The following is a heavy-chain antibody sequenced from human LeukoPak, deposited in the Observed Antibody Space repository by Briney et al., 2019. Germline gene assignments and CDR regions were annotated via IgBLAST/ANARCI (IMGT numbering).Heavy chain of an antibody. D-gene: IGHD3-3*01. CDR3: ARFPLGTNTIPS. Sequence: PSETLSLTCAVYGGTFSGYYWSWIRQPPGKRLEWVGESNDSGGTNYNPSLKSRVTISVDTSKNQFSLKLSSVTAADTAVYYCARFPLGTNTIPSWGQGTLVTVSS. V-gene: IGHV4-34*01. J-gene: IGHJ4*02. CDR1: GGTFSGYY. CDR2: SNDSGGT.